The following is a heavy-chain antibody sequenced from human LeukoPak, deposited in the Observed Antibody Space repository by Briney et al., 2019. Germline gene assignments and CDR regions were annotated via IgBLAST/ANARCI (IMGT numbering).Heavy chain of an antibody. CDR1: GGTFSSYA. V-gene: IGHV1-69*05. D-gene: IGHD4-23*01. J-gene: IGHJ4*02. Sequence: ASVKVSCKASGGTFSSYAIIWVRQAPGQGLEWMGGIIPIFGTANYAQKFQGRVTITTDESTSTAYMELSSLRSEDTAVYYCARDLSVGSYGGNAGSWGQGTLVTVSS. CDR2: IIPIFGTA. CDR3: ARDLSVGSYGGNAGS.